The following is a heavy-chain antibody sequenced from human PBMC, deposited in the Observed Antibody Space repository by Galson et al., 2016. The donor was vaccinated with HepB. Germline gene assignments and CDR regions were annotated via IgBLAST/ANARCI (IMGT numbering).Heavy chain of an antibody. CDR2: IYYSGST. J-gene: IGHJ5*02. Sequence: SETLSLTCTVSGGSISSSSYYWGWIRQPPGKGLEWVGSIYYSGSTYYNPSLKSRVTISVDTSKNQFSLKLSSVTAADTAVYYCARLGRPHYDILTAYYRTGFDPWGQGTLVIVSS. V-gene: IGHV4-39*01. CDR3: ARLGRPHYDILTAYYRTGFDP. CDR1: GGSISSSSYY. D-gene: IGHD3-9*01.